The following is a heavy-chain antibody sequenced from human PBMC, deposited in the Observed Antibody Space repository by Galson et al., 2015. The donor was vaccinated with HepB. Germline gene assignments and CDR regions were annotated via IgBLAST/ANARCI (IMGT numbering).Heavy chain of an antibody. J-gene: IGHJ4*02. V-gene: IGHV4-39*01. CDR2: IYYSGST. CDR3: ARQEWAVTAITFDY. Sequence: ETLSLTCSVSGDSISRSHYWGWIRQPPGKGLEWIGSIYYSGSTYYNPSLKSRVTISVDTSKNRFSLKLSSVTTADTAVYYCARQEWAVTAITFDYWGQGILATVSS. D-gene: IGHD2-21*02. CDR1: GDSISRSHY.